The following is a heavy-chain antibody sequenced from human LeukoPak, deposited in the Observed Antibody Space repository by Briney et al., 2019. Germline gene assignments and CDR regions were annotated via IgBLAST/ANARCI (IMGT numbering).Heavy chain of an antibody. CDR1: GFTFSSYA. Sequence: GGSLRLSCAASGFTFSSYAMHWVRQAPGKGLEYVSAISSNGGSTYYANSVKGRFTISRDNSKNTLYLQMGSLRAEDMAVYYCARDLYYYDSSGYFYYYGMDVWGQGTTVTVSS. CDR2: ISSNGGST. CDR3: ARDLYYYDSSGYFYYYGMDV. D-gene: IGHD3-22*01. J-gene: IGHJ6*02. V-gene: IGHV3-64*01.